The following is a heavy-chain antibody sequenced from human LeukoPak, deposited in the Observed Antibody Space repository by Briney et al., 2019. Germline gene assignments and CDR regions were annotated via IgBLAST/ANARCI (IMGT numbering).Heavy chain of an antibody. CDR1: GYTLTELS. Sequence: ASVKVSCKVSGYTLTELSMHWVRQAPGKGLEWMGGFDPEDGETIYAQKFQGRVTMTEDTSTDTAYMELSSLRSEDTAVYYCARGVGVEMAPDFDYWGQGTLVTVSS. CDR3: ARGVGVEMAPDFDY. CDR2: FDPEDGET. J-gene: IGHJ4*02. V-gene: IGHV1-24*01. D-gene: IGHD5-24*01.